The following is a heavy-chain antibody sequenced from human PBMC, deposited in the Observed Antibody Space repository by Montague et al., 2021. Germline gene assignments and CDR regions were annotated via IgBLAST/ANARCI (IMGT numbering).Heavy chain of an antibody. CDR1: GFTFSAYG. J-gene: IGHJ4*02. CDR3: VKGRSRLDY. V-gene: IGHV3-23*03. CDR2: IHYGGAI. D-gene: IGHD6-13*01. Sequence: SLRLSCAASGFTFSAYGMTWVRQAPGKGLEWVAVIHYGGAIYSDSVKDRFTISRDDSKNMLYLQMNSLRAEDTALNYCVKGRSRLDYWGQGTLVTVSS.